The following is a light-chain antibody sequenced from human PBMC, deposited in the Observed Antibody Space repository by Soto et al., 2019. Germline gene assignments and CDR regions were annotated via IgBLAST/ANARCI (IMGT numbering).Light chain of an antibody. CDR2: GAS. CDR1: QSVNSN. Sequence: EIVLTQSPATLSVSPGDRATLSCRASQSVNSNLAWYHLKPGQAPRLLIYGASIRAAGIPARFTGSESGTEFTLSISSLQSEDFAVYYCQQYDDRPWTFGHGTKVEIE. J-gene: IGKJ1*01. CDR3: QQYDDRPWT. V-gene: IGKV3-15*01.